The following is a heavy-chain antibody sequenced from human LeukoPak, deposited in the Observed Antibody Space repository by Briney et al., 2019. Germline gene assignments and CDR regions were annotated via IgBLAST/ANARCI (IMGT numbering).Heavy chain of an antibody. D-gene: IGHD3-3*01. Sequence: SGPTLVNPTQTLTLTCTFSGFSLSTSGVGVGWIRQPPGKALEWLAPISWDDDKRYSPSLKSRLTITKDTSKNQVVLTMTNMDPVDTATYYCAHLFDPWSGYIPFDFWGQGTLVTVSS. CDR3: AHLFDPWSGYIPFDF. V-gene: IGHV2-5*02. CDR1: GFSLSTSGVG. CDR2: ISWDDDK. J-gene: IGHJ4*02.